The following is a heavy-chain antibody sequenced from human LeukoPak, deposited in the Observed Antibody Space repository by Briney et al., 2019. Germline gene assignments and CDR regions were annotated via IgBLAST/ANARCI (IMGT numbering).Heavy chain of an antibody. D-gene: IGHD5-18*01. CDR1: GFTFSSYA. CDR2: ISGGGST. CDR3: AKDHSRGCSYGSIFDY. Sequence: GGSLRLSCAASGFTFSSYAMSWVRQAPGKGLEWVSAISGGGSTYYADSVKGRFTISRDNSKNTLYLQMNSLRAEDTALYYCAKDHSRGCSYGSIFDYWGQGTRVTVSS. J-gene: IGHJ4*02. V-gene: IGHV3-23*01.